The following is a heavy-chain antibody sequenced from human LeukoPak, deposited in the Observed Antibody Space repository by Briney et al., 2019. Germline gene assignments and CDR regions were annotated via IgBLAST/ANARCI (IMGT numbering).Heavy chain of an antibody. D-gene: IGHD3-3*01. CDR3: ARVRITIFGVVIPYYFDY. J-gene: IGHJ4*02. Sequence: KPSETLSLTCAVSGGSISSSNWWSWVRQPPGKGLEWIGEIYHSGSTNYNPSLKSRVTISVDKSKNQFPLKLSSVTAADTAVYYCARVRITIFGVVIPYYFDYWGQGTLVTVSS. CDR1: GGSISSSNW. V-gene: IGHV4-4*02. CDR2: IYHSGST.